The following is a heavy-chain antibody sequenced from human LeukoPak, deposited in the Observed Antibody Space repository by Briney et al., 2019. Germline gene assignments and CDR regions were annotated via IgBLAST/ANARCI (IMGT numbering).Heavy chain of an antibody. J-gene: IGHJ5*02. D-gene: IGHD3-10*01. V-gene: IGHV4-59*01. Sequence: SETLSLTCSVSGDSITGYSWSWIRQTPGKGLEWIGYIYYNGDTHYNPSLNSRLSMSVDTPKKQFSLNLRSVTAADAAVYYCVRGPYGSSISNWFDPWGQGLLVTVSS. CDR3: VRGPYGSSISNWFDP. CDR2: IYYNGDT. CDR1: GDSITGYS.